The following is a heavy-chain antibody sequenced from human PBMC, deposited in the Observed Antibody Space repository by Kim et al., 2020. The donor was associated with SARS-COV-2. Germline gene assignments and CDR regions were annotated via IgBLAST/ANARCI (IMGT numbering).Heavy chain of an antibody. CDR2: INPSGGST. V-gene: IGHV1-46*01. CDR1: GYTFTSYY. Sequence: ASVKVSCKASGYTFTSYYMHWVRQAPGQGLEWMGIINPSGGSTSYAQKFQGRVTMTRDTSTSTVYMELSSLRSEDTAVYYCAREGGWFGESQNWFDPWGQGTLVTVSS. J-gene: IGHJ5*02. D-gene: IGHD3-10*01. CDR3: AREGGWFGESQNWFDP.